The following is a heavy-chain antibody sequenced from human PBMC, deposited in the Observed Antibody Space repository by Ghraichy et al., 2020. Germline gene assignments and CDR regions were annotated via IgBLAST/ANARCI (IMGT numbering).Heavy chain of an antibody. CDR2: IHHSGTT. Sequence: SETLSLTCTVSGDSISSGDYSWSWIRQPPGKGLEWIGYIHHSGTTFYNPSLKSRLTISVDRSKNQFYLKLSSVTAADTAVYYCARFRFPYFFDYWGQGALVTVSS. V-gene: IGHV4-30-2*01. J-gene: IGHJ4*02. CDR1: GDSISSGDYS. CDR3: ARFRFPYFFDY. D-gene: IGHD2-21*01.